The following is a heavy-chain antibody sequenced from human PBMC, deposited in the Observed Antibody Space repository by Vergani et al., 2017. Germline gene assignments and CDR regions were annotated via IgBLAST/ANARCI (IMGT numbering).Heavy chain of an antibody. J-gene: IGHJ3*02. V-gene: IGHV3-21*01. CDR3: ARGWWYCSSTSCYHDAFDI. Sequence: EVQLLESGGGLVQPGGSLRLSCAASGFTFSSYSMNWVRQAPGKGLEWVSSISSSSSYIYYADSVKGRFTISRDNAKNSLYLQMNSLRAEDTAVYYCARGWWYCSSTSCYHDAFDIWGQGTMVTVSS. CDR2: ISSSSSYI. CDR1: GFTFSSYS. D-gene: IGHD2-2*01.